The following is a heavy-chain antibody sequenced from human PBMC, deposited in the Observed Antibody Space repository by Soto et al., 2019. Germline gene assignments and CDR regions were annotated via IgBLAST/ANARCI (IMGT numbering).Heavy chain of an antibody. CDR2: ISYDGSDK. CDR1: GFTFSDYA. D-gene: IGHD5-12*01. Sequence: QEQLVQSGGGVVQPGTSLRLSCTASGFTFSDYAVHWVRQAPGKGLEWVAVISYDGSDKKYADSVKGRFTISRDNSNNNLYVQMSNLKPEDTAIYYCATLIAYSSRSGMDVWGQGTTVTVAS. V-gene: IGHV3-30*15. CDR3: ATLIAYSSRSGMDV. J-gene: IGHJ6*02.